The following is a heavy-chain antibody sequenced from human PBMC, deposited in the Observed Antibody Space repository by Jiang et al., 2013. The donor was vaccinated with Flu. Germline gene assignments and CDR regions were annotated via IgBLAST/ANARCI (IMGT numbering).Heavy chain of an antibody. Sequence: VQLVESGGGLVQPGTSLKLSCVTAGFPFSERGFNWVRQTPGKGLEWLGYIWDNGPNRHYADSVKGRITMSRDSSRKTVYLVVNSVRPDDTAMYYCVRDRWTLPYKFFDLWGQGTLVTVSS. D-gene: IGHD4-23*01. CDR3: VRDRWTLPYKFFDL. CDR1: GFPFSERG. J-gene: IGHJ4*02. CDR2: IWDNGPNR. V-gene: IGHV3-33*08.